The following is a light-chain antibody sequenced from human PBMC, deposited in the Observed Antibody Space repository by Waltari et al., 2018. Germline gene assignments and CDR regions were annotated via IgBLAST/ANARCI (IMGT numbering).Light chain of an antibody. CDR3: AAWDDSLGVWT. V-gene: IGLV1-47*01. CDR1: RSNIGNNY. J-gene: IGLJ2*01. Sequence: QSVLTQPPSESGTPGQGVTISCSGSRSNIGNNYVYWHQQLPGTAPKLLISSNDQRPSGVPDRFSGSKSGTSASLAISGLRSEDESDYYCAAWDDSLGVWTFGGGTKLTVL. CDR2: SND.